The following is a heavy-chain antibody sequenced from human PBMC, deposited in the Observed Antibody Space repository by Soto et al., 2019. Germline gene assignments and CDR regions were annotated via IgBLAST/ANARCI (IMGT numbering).Heavy chain of an antibody. D-gene: IGHD5-12*01. CDR1: GFTFDDYA. CDR3: ARWDGYRLARYYLDY. Sequence: GGSLRLSCAAAGFTFDDYAMHWVRQAPGKGLEWVSGISWNSGSIDYADSVKGRFTISRDNAKNSLYLQMNSLRAEDTALYYCARWDGYRLARYYLDYWGQGTLVTVSS. V-gene: IGHV3-9*01. J-gene: IGHJ4*02. CDR2: ISWNSGSI.